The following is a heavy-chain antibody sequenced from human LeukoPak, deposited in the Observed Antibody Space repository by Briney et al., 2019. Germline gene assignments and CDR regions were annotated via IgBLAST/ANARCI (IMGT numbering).Heavy chain of an antibody. Sequence: GALRLSCAASGFTFNTFNMNWFRQAPGKGLEWVSSINSGGDYKYYADSVKGRFTTSRDNAKNSLSLQLNSLRVEDTAIYYCARGHYDVLASSYKWTPDYWGQGTLVTVSS. CDR3: ARGHYDVLASSYKWTPDY. CDR2: INSGGDYK. V-gene: IGHV3-21*01. J-gene: IGHJ4*02. D-gene: IGHD3-9*01. CDR1: GFTFNTFN.